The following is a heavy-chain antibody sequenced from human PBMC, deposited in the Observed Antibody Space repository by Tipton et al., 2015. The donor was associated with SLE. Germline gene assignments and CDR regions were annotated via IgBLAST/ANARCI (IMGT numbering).Heavy chain of an antibody. CDR3: ARGVAHYYDSGSFDI. CDR2: ISYSVDT. J-gene: IGHJ3*02. Sequence: LRLSCTVSGGSISGYYWSWIRQPPGKGLEWIAFISYSVDTKYNPSLKSRVTISVDTSKNRFSLKLGSVTAADTAVYYCARGVAHYYDSGSFDIWGQGTMVTVSS. D-gene: IGHD3-22*01. V-gene: IGHV4-59*12. CDR1: GGSISGYY.